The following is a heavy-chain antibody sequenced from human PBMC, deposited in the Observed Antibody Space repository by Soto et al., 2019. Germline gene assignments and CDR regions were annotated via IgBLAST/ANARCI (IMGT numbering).Heavy chain of an antibody. Sequence: QVQLVESGGGVVQPGRALRLSCAASGYTFSGYGMNWVRQAPGKGLEWVAVIWYDGSNKHYADSVKGRFTISRDNSRNRRSVEMSSLRAEDTAVYYCARDRGYGSEGTCPTSLYGLDVWGQGTTVTVSS. D-gene: IGHD2-15*01. J-gene: IGHJ6*02. CDR2: IWYDGSNK. CDR1: GYTFSGYG. V-gene: IGHV3-33*01. CDR3: ARDRGYGSEGTCPTSLYGLDV.